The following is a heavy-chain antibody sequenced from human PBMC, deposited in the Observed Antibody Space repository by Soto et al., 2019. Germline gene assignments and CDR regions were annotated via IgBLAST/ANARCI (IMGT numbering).Heavy chain of an antibody. Sequence: PSETLSLTCAVSGGSISSGGYSWSWIRQPPGKGLEWIGYIYHSGSTYYNPSLKSRVTISVDRSKNQFSLKLSSVTAADTAVYYCARRAACISTSCYYGWFDPWGQGTLVTVSS. J-gene: IGHJ5*02. CDR3: ARRAACISTSCYYGWFDP. CDR1: GGSISSGGYS. CDR2: IYHSGST. D-gene: IGHD2-2*01. V-gene: IGHV4-30-2*01.